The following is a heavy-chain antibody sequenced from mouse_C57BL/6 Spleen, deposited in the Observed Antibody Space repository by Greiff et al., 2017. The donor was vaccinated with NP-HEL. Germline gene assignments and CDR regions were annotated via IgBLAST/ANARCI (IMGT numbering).Heavy chain of an antibody. CDR3: ARLMRDYDDAMDY. D-gene: IGHD2-4*01. CDR1: GFTFTDYY. CDR2: IRNKANGYTT. V-gene: IGHV7-3*01. Sequence: EVKLVESGGGLVQPGGSLSLSCAASGFTFTDYYMSWVRQPPGKALEWLGFIRNKANGYTTEYSVSVNGPFTISRDNSQSILYLQMNALRAEDSATYYCARLMRDYDDAMDYWGQGTSVTVSS. J-gene: IGHJ4*01.